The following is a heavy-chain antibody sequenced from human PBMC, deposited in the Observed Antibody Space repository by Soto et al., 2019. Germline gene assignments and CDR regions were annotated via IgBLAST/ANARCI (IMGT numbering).Heavy chain of an antibody. Sequence: GSLRLSCAASGFTFSSYWMHWVRQAPGKGLVWVSRINSDGSSTSYADSVKGRFTISRDNAKNTLYLQMNSLRAEDTAVYYCARAATGYYYMDVWGKGTTVTVSS. J-gene: IGHJ6*03. CDR2: INSDGSST. CDR1: GFTFSSYW. CDR3: ARAATGYYYMDV. V-gene: IGHV3-74*01.